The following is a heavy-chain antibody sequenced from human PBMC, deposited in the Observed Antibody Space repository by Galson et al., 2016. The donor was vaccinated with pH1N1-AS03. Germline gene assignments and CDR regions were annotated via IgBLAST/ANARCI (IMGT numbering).Heavy chain of an antibody. CDR1: GYTFSRYY. D-gene: IGHD3-10*01. Sequence: SVKVSCKASGYTFSRYYMHWMRQAPGQGPEWMGVIDPSIGSTTYAQKFQGRVTMTRDTATTPAYMELSSLRSDDTAVYYCATYGSGSRGGFDYWGQGALITVSS. J-gene: IGHJ4*02. CDR2: IDPSIGST. V-gene: IGHV1-46*01. CDR3: ATYGSGSRGGFDY.